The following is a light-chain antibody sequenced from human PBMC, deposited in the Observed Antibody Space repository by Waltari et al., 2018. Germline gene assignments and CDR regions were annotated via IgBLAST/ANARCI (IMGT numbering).Light chain of an antibody. CDR2: EVS. CDR3: SSYAGSNNVV. Sequence: QSALTQPPSASGSPGQSVTISCTGTSSDVGGYNYVSWYQHHPGKAPKVMIYEVSKRPSGVPDRFSGSKSGNTASLTVSGLQAEDEADYYCSSYAGSNNVVFGGGTILTVL. J-gene: IGLJ2*01. V-gene: IGLV2-8*01. CDR1: SSDVGGYNY.